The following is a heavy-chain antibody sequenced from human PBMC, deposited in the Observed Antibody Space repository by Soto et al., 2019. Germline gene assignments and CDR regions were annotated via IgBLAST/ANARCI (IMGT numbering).Heavy chain of an antibody. CDR1: GYTITSYG. Sequence: QVQLVQSGAEVKKPGASVKVSCKASGYTITSYGISWVRQAPGQGLEWMGWISAYNGNTNYAQKLQGRVTMTTDTSTSTAYMELRSLRSDDTAVYYCARDRSSGYYYYYGMDVWGQGTTVTVSS. V-gene: IGHV1-18*04. D-gene: IGHD6-6*01. CDR2: ISAYNGNT. CDR3: ARDRSSGYYYYYGMDV. J-gene: IGHJ6*02.